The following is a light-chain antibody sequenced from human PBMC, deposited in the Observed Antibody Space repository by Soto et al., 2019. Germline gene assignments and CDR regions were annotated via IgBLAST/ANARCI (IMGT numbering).Light chain of an antibody. CDR3: QQYYDTPST. J-gene: IGKJ1*01. V-gene: IGKV3-20*01. CDR1: QNVDSNY. Sequence: EIVLTQSPGTLSLSPGERATLSCRASQNVDSNYLAWYQQKPGQAPRLIIFGASGRATGIPDRFSGSGSGTDFTLTFSSLQAEDVAIYYCQQYYDTPSTFGQGTKV. CDR2: GAS.